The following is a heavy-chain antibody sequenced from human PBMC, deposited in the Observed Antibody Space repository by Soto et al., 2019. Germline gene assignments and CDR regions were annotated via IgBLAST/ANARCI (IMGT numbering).Heavy chain of an antibody. V-gene: IGHV3-30*18. D-gene: IGHD6-19*01. Sequence: GSLRLSCVASGFTFRSYGIHWVRQAPGKGLEWVGVISSDGETKYYADFVKGRFTISRDNSKNTLYLQMDSLRPEDTAVYYCAKEIAVAGDLDYWGHGTLVTVSS. CDR1: GFTFRSYG. CDR3: AKEIAVAGDLDY. CDR2: ISSDGETK. J-gene: IGHJ4*01.